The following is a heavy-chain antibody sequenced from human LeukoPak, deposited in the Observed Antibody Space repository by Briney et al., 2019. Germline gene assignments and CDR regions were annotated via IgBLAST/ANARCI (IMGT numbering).Heavy chain of an antibody. V-gene: IGHV3-23*01. J-gene: IGHJ4*02. D-gene: IGHD2-2*01. CDR3: AKRGVPAAMYYFDY. CDR2: ISGTGGRT. Sequence: GGSLRLSCAASTFTFSTYDMTWVRQAPGKGLEWVSFISGTGGRTYYADSVKGRFTISRDNSKYTLYLQMNSLRAEDTAVYYCAKRGVPAAMYYFDYWGQGTLVTVSS. CDR1: TFTFSTYD.